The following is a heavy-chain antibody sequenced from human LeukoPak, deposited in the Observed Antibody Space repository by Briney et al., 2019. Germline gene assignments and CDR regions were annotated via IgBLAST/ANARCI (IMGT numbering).Heavy chain of an antibody. Sequence: PGGSLRLSCAASGFTFSSYAMNWVRQAPGKGLEWVSAISGSGGSTYYADSVKGRFTISRDNSRNTLYLQMNSLRAEDTAVYYCAKKRSAATGTFYFDYWGQGTLVTVSS. CDR1: GFTFSSYA. V-gene: IGHV3-23*01. CDR3: AKKRSAATGTFYFDY. D-gene: IGHD6-13*01. CDR2: ISGSGGST. J-gene: IGHJ4*02.